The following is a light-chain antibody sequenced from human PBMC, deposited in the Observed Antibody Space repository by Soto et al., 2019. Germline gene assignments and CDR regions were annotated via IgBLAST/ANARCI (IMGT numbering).Light chain of an antibody. V-gene: IGLV1-36*01. Sequence: QSVLTQPPSVSEAPRQRVTISCSGSSSNIGNNAVNWYQQLPGKAPKLLIYYDVLLPSGVSDRFSGSKSATSASLAISGLQSEDEADYYCAAWDDSLNGYVFGTGTRSTS. CDR1: SSNIGNNA. CDR2: YDV. CDR3: AAWDDSLNGYV. J-gene: IGLJ1*01.